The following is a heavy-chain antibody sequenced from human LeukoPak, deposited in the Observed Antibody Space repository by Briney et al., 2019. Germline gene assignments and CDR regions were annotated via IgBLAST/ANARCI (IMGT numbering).Heavy chain of an antibody. CDR3: ARSDRDSGYESG. J-gene: IGHJ4*02. V-gene: IGHV1-69*04. Sequence: ASVKVSCKASGGTFSSYAISWVRQAPGQGLEWMGRIIPILGVANYAQKFQGRVTITADKSTSTAYMELSSLRSEDTAVYYCARSDRDSGYESGWGQGTLVTVSS. D-gene: IGHD5-12*01. CDR2: IIPILGVA. CDR1: GGTFSSYA.